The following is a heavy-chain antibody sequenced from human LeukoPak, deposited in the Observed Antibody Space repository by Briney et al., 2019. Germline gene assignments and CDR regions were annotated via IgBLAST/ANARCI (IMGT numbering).Heavy chain of an antibody. Sequence: PGGSLRLSCAASGFTFDDYGMSWVRQAPGKGLEWIGYIYYSGSTKYNPSLKSRVSISVDTSKNQFSLKLSSVTAADTAVYYCARHEETSPLNWFDPWGQGTLVTVSS. D-gene: IGHD1-14*01. J-gene: IGHJ5*02. CDR2: IYYSGST. V-gene: IGHV4-59*08. CDR1: GFTFDDYG. CDR3: ARHEETSPLNWFDP.